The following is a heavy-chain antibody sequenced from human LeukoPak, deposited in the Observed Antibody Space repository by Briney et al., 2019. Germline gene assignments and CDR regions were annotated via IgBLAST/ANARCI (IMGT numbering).Heavy chain of an antibody. CDR1: GGSISSYY. CDR3: ARHVSYDSSGFIDALDI. CDR2: IYYSGST. D-gene: IGHD3-22*01. J-gene: IGHJ3*02. V-gene: IGHV4-59*08. Sequence: PSETLSLTCTVSGGSISSYYWSWIRQPPGKGLEWIGYIYYSGSTNYNPSLKSRVTISVDTSKNQFSLKLSSVTAADTAVYYCARHVSYDSSGFIDALDIWGQGTMVTVSS.